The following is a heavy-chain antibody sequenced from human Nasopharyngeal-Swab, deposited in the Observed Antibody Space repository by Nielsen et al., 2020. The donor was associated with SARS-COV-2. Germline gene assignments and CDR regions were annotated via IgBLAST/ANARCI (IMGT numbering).Heavy chain of an antibody. D-gene: IGHD1-1*01. CDR2: VYTSGST. CDR1: GGSISGYF. J-gene: IGHJ6*01. V-gene: IGHV4-4*07. Sequence: SEPLSLTSSVSGGSISGYFLSWIRQPAGEGLEWIGRVYTSGSTNYNPSLKSRVTISIDMSKNQFSLELRSVTAGDTAFYYCARSGTTKYGLDVWGQGTTVIVSS. CDR3: ARSGTTKYGLDV.